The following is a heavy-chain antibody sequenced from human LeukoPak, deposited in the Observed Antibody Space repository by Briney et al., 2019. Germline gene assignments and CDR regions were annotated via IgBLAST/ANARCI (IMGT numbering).Heavy chain of an antibody. D-gene: IGHD3-22*01. CDR3: ARAPDSSGYYYISDY. CDR1: GFTVSSYY. J-gene: IGHJ4*02. Sequence: PGGSLRLSCVASGFTVSSYYMSWVRQAPGKGLEWISVIYSGDATYYADSVKGRLTISRDNSKKTLYLQMNSLRAEDTAVYYCARAPDSSGYYYISDYWGQGTLVTVSS. CDR2: IYSGDAT. V-gene: IGHV3-53*01.